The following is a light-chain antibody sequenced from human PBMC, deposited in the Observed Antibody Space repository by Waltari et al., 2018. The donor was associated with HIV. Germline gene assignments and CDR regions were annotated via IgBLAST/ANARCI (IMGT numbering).Light chain of an antibody. Sequence: DIQMTQSPSSLSASVGDRVTINRRANEGIGEDLGWYQQTPGKAPKRLIHAASTLQSGAPSRFSGTGSGTAFTLTISSLQPEDFATYYCLQHNTYPRTFGQGTKVEIK. CDR1: EGIGED. V-gene: IGKV1-17*01. CDR2: AAS. CDR3: LQHNTYPRT. J-gene: IGKJ1*01.